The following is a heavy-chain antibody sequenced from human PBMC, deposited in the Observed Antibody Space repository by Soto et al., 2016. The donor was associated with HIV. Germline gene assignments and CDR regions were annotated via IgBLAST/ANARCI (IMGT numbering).Heavy chain of an antibody. Sequence: QVQLQESGPGLVKPSQTLSLTCTVSGGSISSGTYYWSWIRQHPEKGLEWIGYIFDSGSTYYNPSLKXRVTISVDTSKNQFSLKLSSVTAADTAVYYCARVGDSSSPGDYYYYYMDVWGQGYRRSPYSS. V-gene: IGHV4-31*03. J-gene: IGHJ6*03. CDR2: IFDSGST. D-gene: IGHD6-6*01. CDR1: GGSISSGTYY. CDR3: ARVGDSSSPGDYYYYYMDV.